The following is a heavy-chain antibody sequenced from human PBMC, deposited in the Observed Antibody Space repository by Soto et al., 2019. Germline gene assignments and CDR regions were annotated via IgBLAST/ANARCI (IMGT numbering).Heavy chain of an antibody. CDR2: ISGSGGST. Sequence: GSLRLSCAASGFTFSSYAMSWVRQAPGKGLEWVSAISGSGGSTYYADSVKGRFTISRDNSKNTLYLQMNSLRAEDTAVYYCAKGVVEWPVVDYWGQGTLVTVSS. D-gene: IGHD2-21*01. J-gene: IGHJ4*02. CDR3: AKGVVEWPVVDY. V-gene: IGHV3-23*01. CDR1: GFTFSSYA.